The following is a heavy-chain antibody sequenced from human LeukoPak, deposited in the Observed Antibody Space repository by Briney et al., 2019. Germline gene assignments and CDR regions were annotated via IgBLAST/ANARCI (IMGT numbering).Heavy chain of an antibody. CDR1: GGTFSSYA. V-gene: IGHV1-69*13. D-gene: IGHD5-12*01. Sequence: GASVKVSCKASGGTFSSYAISWVRQAPGQGLEWMGGIIPIFGTANYAQKFQGRVTITADESTSTAYMELSSLRSEDTAVYYCARVEFNGGYSHLYWGQGTLLTVSS. CDR2: IIPIFGTA. J-gene: IGHJ4*02. CDR3: ARVEFNGGYSHLY.